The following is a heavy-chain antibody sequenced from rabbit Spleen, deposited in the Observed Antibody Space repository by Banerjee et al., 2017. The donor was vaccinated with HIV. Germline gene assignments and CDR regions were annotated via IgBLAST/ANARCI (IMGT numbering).Heavy chain of an antibody. CDR2: INIVTGKS. Sequence: EQLEESGGGLVQPEGSLTLTCKASGVSLHDKDVMCWVRQAPGKGLEWIACINIVTGKSVYARWAKGRFTMSRTSSTTVTLQMTSLTAADTATYFCTRDDGSGHYIDGYFNLWGPGTLVTVS. V-gene: IGHV1S45*01. CDR3: TRDDGSGHYIDGYFNL. J-gene: IGHJ4*01. CDR1: GVSLHDKDV. D-gene: IGHD1-1*01.